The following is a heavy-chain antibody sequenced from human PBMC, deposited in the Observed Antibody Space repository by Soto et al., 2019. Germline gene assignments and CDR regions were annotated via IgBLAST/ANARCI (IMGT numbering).Heavy chain of an antibody. V-gene: IGHV3-66*01. J-gene: IGHJ5*02. CDR3: ARDYYYGDNWFDP. D-gene: IGHD4-17*01. Sequence: GGSLRLSCAASGFTVSSNYMSWVHQAPGKGLEWVSVIYSGGSTYYADSVKGRFTISRDNSKNTLYLQMNSLRAEDTAVYYCARDYYYGDNWFDPWGQGTLVTVSS. CDR2: IYSGGST. CDR1: GFTVSSNY.